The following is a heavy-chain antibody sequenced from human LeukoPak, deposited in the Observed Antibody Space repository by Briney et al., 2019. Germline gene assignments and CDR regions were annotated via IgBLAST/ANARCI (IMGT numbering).Heavy chain of an antibody. J-gene: IGHJ4*02. D-gene: IGHD6-6*01. CDR1: GYTFTSYY. V-gene: IGHV1-46*01. CDR2: INPSGGST. CDR3: ARAASPYSSSSEVDY. Sequence: ASVKVSCKASGYTFTSYYMHWVRQAPGQGLEWMGIINPSGGSTSYAQKFQGRVTMTRDMSTSTVYMELSSLRSEDTAVYYCARAASPYSSSSEVDYWGQGTLVTVSS.